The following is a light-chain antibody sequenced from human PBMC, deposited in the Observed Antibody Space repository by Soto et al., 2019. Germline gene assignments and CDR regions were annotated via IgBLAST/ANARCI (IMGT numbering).Light chain of an antibody. Sequence: EIVVTQSPGILSVSPVERATLFCRASHNVNTNLAWYQQKSGQAPRLLIYDASSRAPGIPARFSASGSGTEFTLTISNLLSEDFAVYYCQQLSGWPRSFGQGTKLEIK. V-gene: IGKV3-15*01. CDR1: HNVNTN. CDR3: QQLSGWPRS. J-gene: IGKJ2*01. CDR2: DAS.